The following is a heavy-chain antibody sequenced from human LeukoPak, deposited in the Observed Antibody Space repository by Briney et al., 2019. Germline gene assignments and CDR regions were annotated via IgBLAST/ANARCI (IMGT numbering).Heavy chain of an antibody. CDR3: ARHLRYYDSSGYYLYYFDY. CDR2: INHSGST. J-gene: IGHJ4*02. V-gene: IGHV4-34*01. D-gene: IGHD3-22*01. Sequence: SETLSLTCAVYGGSFSGYYWSWVRQPPGKGREWSGEINHSGSTNYNPSLKSRVTISVDTSKNQFSLKLSSVTAADTAVYYCARHLRYYDSSGYYLYYFDYWGQGTLVTVSS. CDR1: GGSFSGYY.